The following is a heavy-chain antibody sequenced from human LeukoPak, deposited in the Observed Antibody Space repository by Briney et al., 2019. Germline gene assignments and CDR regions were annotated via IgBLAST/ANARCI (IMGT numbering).Heavy chain of an antibody. J-gene: IGHJ5*02. Sequence: GEALKISFKGSGYRFTSYWIGWVRRMPGKGREWMGIIYPGDSDTRYSPSFQGQVTISADKSISTAYLQWSSLKASDTAMYYCARLYYGSGRDKNWFDPWGQGTLVTVSS. CDR2: IYPGDSDT. D-gene: IGHD3-10*01. CDR3: ARLYYGSGRDKNWFDP. V-gene: IGHV5-51*01. CDR1: GYRFTSYW.